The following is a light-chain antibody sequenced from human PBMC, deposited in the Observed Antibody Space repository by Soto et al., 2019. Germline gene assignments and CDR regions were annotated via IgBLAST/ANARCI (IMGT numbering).Light chain of an antibody. CDR2: DAS. Sequence: IQLTQSPSSLSASLGDRVTITCRASQGISSYLACYQQKPGKAPNLLIYDASTWESGVPSRFSGSGSGTDFTLTISSLQPEDFATYYCQQHNSYPRTFGQGTKVDIK. J-gene: IGKJ1*01. V-gene: IGKV1-9*01. CDR1: QGISSY. CDR3: QQHNSYPRT.